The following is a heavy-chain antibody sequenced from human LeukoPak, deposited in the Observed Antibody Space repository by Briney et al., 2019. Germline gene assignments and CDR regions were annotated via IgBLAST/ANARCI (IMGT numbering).Heavy chain of an antibody. CDR3: ARDLEDIVVVVAAKRYERYYYYYMDV. D-gene: IGHD2-15*01. V-gene: IGHV1-69*05. CDR2: IIPIFGTA. J-gene: IGHJ6*03. Sequence: ASVKVSCKASGGTFSSYAISWVRQAPGQGLEWMGRIIPIFGTANYAQKFQGRVTITTDESTSTAYMELSSLRSEDTAVYYCARDLEDIVVVVAAKRYERYYYYYMDVWGKGTTVTVSS. CDR1: GGTFSSYA.